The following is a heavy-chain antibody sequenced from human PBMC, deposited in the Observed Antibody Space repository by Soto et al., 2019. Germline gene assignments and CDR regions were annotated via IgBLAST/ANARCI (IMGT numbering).Heavy chain of an antibody. V-gene: IGHV4-34*01. J-gene: IGHJ6*03. D-gene: IGHD2-2*02. CDR1: GGSFSGYY. Sequence: SETLSLTCAVYGGSFSGYYWSWIRQPPGKGLEWIGEINHSGSTNYNPSLKSRVTISVDTSKNQFSLKLSSVTAADTAVYYCARGVVVVPAAIEPGSDYYYYMDVWGKGTTVTVSS. CDR2: INHSGST. CDR3: ARGVVVVPAAIEPGSDYYYYMDV.